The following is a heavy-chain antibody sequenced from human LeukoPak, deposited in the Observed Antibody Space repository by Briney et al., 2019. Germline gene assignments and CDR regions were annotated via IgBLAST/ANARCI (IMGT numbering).Heavy chain of an antibody. CDR2: IKSKSDGGTI. D-gene: IGHD4-23*01. V-gene: IGHV3-15*01. CDR1: GFTFYNAW. CDR3: TTPTTVVDY. Sequence: GGSLRLSCAASGFTFYNAWMSWVRQAPGKGLEWVGRIKSKSDGGTIDDAAPVKGRFTISRDDSKDTLYLQMNSLKIEDTAVYFCTTPTTVVDYWGQGTLVTVSS. J-gene: IGHJ4*02.